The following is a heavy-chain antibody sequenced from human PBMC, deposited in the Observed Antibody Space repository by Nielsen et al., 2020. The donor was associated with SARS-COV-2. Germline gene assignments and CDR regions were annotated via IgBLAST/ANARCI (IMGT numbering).Heavy chain of an antibody. J-gene: IGHJ6*02. CDR2: INPSGGST. D-gene: IGHD4-17*01. CDR1: GYTFTSYY. Sequence: ASVKVSCKASGYTFTSYYMHWVRQAPGQGLEWMGIINPSGGSTSYAQKFQGRVTMTRDTSTSTVYMELSSLRSEDTAVYYCAREFYADSAGSSSIYGMDVWGQGTTVTVSS. V-gene: IGHV1-46*01. CDR3: AREFYADSAGSSSIYGMDV.